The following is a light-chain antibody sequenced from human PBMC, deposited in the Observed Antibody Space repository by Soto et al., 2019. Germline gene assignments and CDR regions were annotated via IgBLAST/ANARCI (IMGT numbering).Light chain of an antibody. CDR1: QSVRNN. CDR3: QQYKNWPPIT. CDR2: YAS. Sequence: EIMMTQSPATLSVSPGERATLSCRASQSVRNNLAWYQQKPGQAPRLLIYYASTRATGIPARFSGSGSGTEFTLPISSLQSEDFALYYCQQYKNWPPITFGQGTRLEIK. J-gene: IGKJ5*01. V-gene: IGKV3-15*01.